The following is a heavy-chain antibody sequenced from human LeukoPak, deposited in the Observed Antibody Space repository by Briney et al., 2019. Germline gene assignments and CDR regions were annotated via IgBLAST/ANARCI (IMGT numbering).Heavy chain of an antibody. D-gene: IGHD5-12*01. CDR1: GGTSSSYA. Sequence: SVKVSCKASGGTSSSYAISWVRQAPGQGLEWMGRIIPIFGTANYAQKFQGRVTITTDESTSTAYMELSSLRSEDTAVYYCAREPSAITLKRAQGENYFDYWGQGTLVIVSS. J-gene: IGHJ4*02. V-gene: IGHV1-69*05. CDR3: AREPSAITLKRAQGENYFDY. CDR2: IIPIFGTA.